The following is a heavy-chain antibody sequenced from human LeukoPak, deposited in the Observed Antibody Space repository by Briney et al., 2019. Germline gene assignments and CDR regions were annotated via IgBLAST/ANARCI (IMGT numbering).Heavy chain of an antibody. CDR2: IYYSGST. J-gene: IGHJ6*02. CDR3: AREAVAGYGGYYGMDV. Sequence: SETLSLTCTVSGGSISSSSYYWGWIRQPPGKGLEWIGSIYYSGSTYYNPSLKSRVTISVDTSKNQFSLKLSSVTAADTAVYYCAREAVAGYGGYYGMDVWGQGTTVTVSS. D-gene: IGHD6-19*01. V-gene: IGHV4-39*07. CDR1: GGSISSSSYY.